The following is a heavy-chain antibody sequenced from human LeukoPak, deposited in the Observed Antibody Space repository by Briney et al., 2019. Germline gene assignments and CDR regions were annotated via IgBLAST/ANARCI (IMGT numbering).Heavy chain of an antibody. CDR3: ARDRSSYYYDSSGYGWYYFDY. Sequence: ASVKVSCKASGYTFTSYYMHWVRQAPGQGLEWMGIINPSGGSTSYAQKFQGRVTMTRDTSTSTVYMELSSLRSEDTAVYYCARDRSSYYYDSSGYGWYYFDYWGQGTLVTVSS. CDR2: INPSGGST. V-gene: IGHV1-46*01. D-gene: IGHD3-22*01. CDR1: GYTFTSYY. J-gene: IGHJ4*02.